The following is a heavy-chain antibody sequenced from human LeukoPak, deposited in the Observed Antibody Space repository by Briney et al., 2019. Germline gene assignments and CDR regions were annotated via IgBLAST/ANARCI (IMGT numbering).Heavy chain of an antibody. Sequence: GGSLRLSCAASGFTFSSYAMSWVRQAPGKGLEWVSGISGSGDSTYYADSVKGRFTISRDNSKNTLYLQMNSLRAEDTAVYYCAKAKSEGGWYLRPFQHWGQGTLVTVSS. CDR3: AKAKSEGGWYLRPFQH. CDR2: ISGSGDST. CDR1: GFTFSSYA. V-gene: IGHV3-23*01. J-gene: IGHJ1*01. D-gene: IGHD6-19*01.